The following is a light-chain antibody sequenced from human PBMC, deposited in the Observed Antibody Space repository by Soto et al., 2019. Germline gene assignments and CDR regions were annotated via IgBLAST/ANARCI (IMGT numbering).Light chain of an antibody. J-gene: IGLJ2*01. CDR2: GNS. Sequence: QSVLTQPPSVSGAPGQRVTISCTGSSSNIGAGYDVHWYQQLPGTAPKLLIYGNSNRPSGVPDRFSGSKSGTSASLAITGLQAEDEADYYCQSYYSSLSGRGGVFGGGTKVTVL. CDR1: SSNIGAGYD. V-gene: IGLV1-40*01. CDR3: QSYYSSLSGRGGV.